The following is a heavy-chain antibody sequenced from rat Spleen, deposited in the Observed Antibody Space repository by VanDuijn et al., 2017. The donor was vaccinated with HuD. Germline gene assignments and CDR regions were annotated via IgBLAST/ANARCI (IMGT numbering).Heavy chain of an antibody. J-gene: IGHJ3*01. CDR2: IQSGGST. CDR3: ARGCYDDDYYYNWFAY. Sequence: QVQLKESGPGLVQPSQTLSLTCTVSGFSLTDYSVHWVRQPPGKGLEWMGRIQSGGSTDYNSAIKSRLSISRDTSKSQVFLKINSLQTDDTAMYYCARGCYDDDYYYNWFAYWGQGTLVTVSS. CDR1: GFSLTDYS. V-gene: IGHV2-19*01. D-gene: IGHD1-12*03.